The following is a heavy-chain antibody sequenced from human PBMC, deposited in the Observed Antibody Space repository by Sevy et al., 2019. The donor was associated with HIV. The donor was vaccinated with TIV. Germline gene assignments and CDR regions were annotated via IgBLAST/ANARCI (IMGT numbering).Heavy chain of an antibody. CDR2: ISGSSNYI. Sequence: GGSLRLSCAVSGFTFSGYAMNWVRQAPGKGLEWVSSISGSSNYIYYADSLRGRFTISRDNAKNSLYLQMNSLRAEDTAVYYCARPYGSGSWEAFDIWGQGTMVTVSS. CDR1: GFTFSGYA. J-gene: IGHJ3*02. D-gene: IGHD3-10*01. CDR3: ARPYGSGSWEAFDI. V-gene: IGHV3-21*01.